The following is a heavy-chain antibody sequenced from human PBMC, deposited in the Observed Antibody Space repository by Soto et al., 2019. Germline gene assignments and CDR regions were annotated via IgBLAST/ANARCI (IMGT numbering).Heavy chain of an antibody. CDR1: GFTFDDYA. CDR2: ISWNSGSI. D-gene: IGHD6-6*01. CDR3: AKDYSSSSTYYGMDV. V-gene: IGHV3-9*01. Sequence: GGSLRLSCAAAGFTFDDYAMHWVRQAPGKGLEWVSGISWNSGSIGYADSVKGRFTISRDNAKNSLYLQMNSLRAEDTALYYCAKDYSSSSTYYGMDVWGQGTTVTVSS. J-gene: IGHJ6*02.